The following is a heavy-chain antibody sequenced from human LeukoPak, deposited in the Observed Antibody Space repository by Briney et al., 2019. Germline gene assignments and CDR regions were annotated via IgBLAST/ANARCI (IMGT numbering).Heavy chain of an antibody. Sequence: GGSLRLSCAASGFTFSSYEMNWVRQAPGKGLEWVSYISSSGSTIYYADSAKGRFTISRDNAKNSLYLQMNSLRAEDTALYYCAKGIRADRGFSFDIWGQGTMVTVSS. J-gene: IGHJ3*02. CDR3: AKGIRADRGFSFDI. D-gene: IGHD1-14*01. CDR2: ISSSGSTI. CDR1: GFTFSSYE. V-gene: IGHV3-48*03.